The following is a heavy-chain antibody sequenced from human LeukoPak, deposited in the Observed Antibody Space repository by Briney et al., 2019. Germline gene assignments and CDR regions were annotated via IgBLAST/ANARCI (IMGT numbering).Heavy chain of an antibody. CDR3: ARDGSGWYGYYYYYYYMDV. Sequence: GGSLRLSCAASGFTFSSYEMNWVRQAPGKGLEWVSYISSSGSTIYYADSVKGRFTISRDNAKNSLYLQMNSLRAEDTAVYYCARDGSGWYGYYYYYYYMDVWGKGTTVTVSS. D-gene: IGHD6-19*01. V-gene: IGHV3-48*03. J-gene: IGHJ6*03. CDR1: GFTFSSYE. CDR2: ISSSGSTI.